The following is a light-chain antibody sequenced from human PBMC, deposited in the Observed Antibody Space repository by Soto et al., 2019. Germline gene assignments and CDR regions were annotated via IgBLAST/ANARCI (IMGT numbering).Light chain of an antibody. J-gene: IGKJ1*01. V-gene: IGKV3-15*01. CDR1: QSVSSN. CDR2: GAS. Sequence: EIVMTQSPATLSVSPGERATLSCMASQSVSSNLAWYQQKPGQAPRLLIYGASTRATGIPARFSGSGSGTEFTLTISSLQSEDFAVYYCQQYNNWPPSRTFGQGTKVDI. CDR3: QQYNNWPPSRT.